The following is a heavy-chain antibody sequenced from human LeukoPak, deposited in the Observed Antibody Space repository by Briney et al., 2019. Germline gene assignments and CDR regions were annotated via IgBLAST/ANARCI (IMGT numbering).Heavy chain of an antibody. Sequence: ASVKVSCKASGYTFTGYYMHWVRQAPGQGLEWKGWINPNSGGTNYAQKFQGWVTMTRDTSISTAYMELSRLRSDDTAVYYCARALTAAAGGTNWFDPWGQGTLVTVSS. V-gene: IGHV1-2*04. D-gene: IGHD6-13*01. CDR3: ARALTAAAGGTNWFDP. CDR1: GYTFTGYY. CDR2: INPNSGGT. J-gene: IGHJ5*02.